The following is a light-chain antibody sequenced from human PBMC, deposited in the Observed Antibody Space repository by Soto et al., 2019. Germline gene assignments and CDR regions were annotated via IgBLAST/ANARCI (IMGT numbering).Light chain of an antibody. CDR1: QHISNY. V-gene: IGKV1-39*01. Sequence: DIQMTQSPASLSASIGDRVTITCRANQHISNYVNWYQQRPGKAPRVLIFSAFTLQSGVPSRFSGSGSGTDFTLTISSLEPEDFGTYFCQQSYSTPGALTFGGGNRVDI. J-gene: IGKJ4*01. CDR3: QQSYSTPGALT. CDR2: SAF.